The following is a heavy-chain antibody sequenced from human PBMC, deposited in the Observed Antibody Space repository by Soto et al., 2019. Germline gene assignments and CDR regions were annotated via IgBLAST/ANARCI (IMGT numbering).Heavy chain of an antibody. CDR2: TCGRRGRT. CDR1: GFTFSSYA. CDR3: AKDIRIAVAGTALDY. D-gene: IGHD6-19*01. J-gene: IGHJ4*02. V-gene: IGHV3-23*01. Sequence: PEGSLRLSCAASGFTFSSYAISWVRQAPGKGLDRVSATCGRRGRTYSPDSVKCPSTISRDNSQNTLYLQMNSPRAEDTAVYYCAKDIRIAVAGTALDYWGQGTQVTVSS.